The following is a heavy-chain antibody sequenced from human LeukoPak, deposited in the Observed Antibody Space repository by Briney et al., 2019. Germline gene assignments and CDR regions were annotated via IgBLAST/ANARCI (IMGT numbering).Heavy chain of an antibody. D-gene: IGHD6-19*01. J-gene: IGHJ5*02. V-gene: IGHV3-23*01. CDR3: AKVSVQPGYSSGWSINWFDP. CDR1: GFTFSSYA. Sequence: GGSLRLSCAASGFTFSSYAMSWVRQAPGKGLEWVSAISGSGGSTYYADSVKGRYTISRDNSKNTLYLQMNSLRAEHTAVYYCAKVSVQPGYSSGWSINWFDPWGQGTLVTVSS. CDR2: ISGSGGST.